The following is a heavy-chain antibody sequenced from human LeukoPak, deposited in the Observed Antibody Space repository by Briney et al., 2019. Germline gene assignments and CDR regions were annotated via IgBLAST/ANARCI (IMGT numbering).Heavy chain of an antibody. J-gene: IGHJ4*02. D-gene: IGHD6-6*01. CDR3: AKDTLLYSSSLVEQLPFDY. CDR1: GFTFSSYA. Sequence: GGSLRLSCAASGFTFSSYAMSWVRQAPGEGLEWGSAISGSGGSTYYADSVKGRFTISRDNSKNTLYLQMNSLRAEDTAVYYCAKDTLLYSSSLVEQLPFDYWGQGTLVTVSS. CDR2: ISGSGGST. V-gene: IGHV3-23*01.